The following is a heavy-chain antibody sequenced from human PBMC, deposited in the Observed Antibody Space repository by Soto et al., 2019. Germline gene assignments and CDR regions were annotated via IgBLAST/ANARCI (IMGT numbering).Heavy chain of an antibody. CDR1: GYSFTSYW. J-gene: IGHJ5*02. V-gene: IGHV5-10-1*01. CDR3: ARLYVWGSYRSAP. D-gene: IGHD3-16*02. CDR2: IDPSDSYT. Sequence: VESLKISGRGSGYSFTSYWISWVRQMPWKGLEWMGRIDPSDSYTNYSPSFQGHVTISADRSISTAYLQWSSLKASDTAMYYCARLYVWGSYRSAPWGQGTLVTVSS.